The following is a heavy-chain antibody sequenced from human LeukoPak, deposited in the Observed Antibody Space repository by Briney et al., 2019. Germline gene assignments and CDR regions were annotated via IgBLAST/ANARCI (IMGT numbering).Heavy chain of an antibody. Sequence: PGGSLRLSCAASGFTFDDYAMHWIRQAPGKGLEWVSGISWNSGSIGYADSVKGRFTISRDNAKNSLYLQMNSLRAEDMALYYCAKDMVSLGELSFQFDYWGQGTLVTVSS. V-gene: IGHV3-9*03. CDR3: AKDMVSLGELSFQFDY. CDR1: GFTFDDYA. CDR2: ISWNSGSI. J-gene: IGHJ4*02. D-gene: IGHD3-16*02.